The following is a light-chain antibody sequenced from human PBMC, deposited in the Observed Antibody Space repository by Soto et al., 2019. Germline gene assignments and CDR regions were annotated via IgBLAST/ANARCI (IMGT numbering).Light chain of an antibody. J-gene: IGLJ1*01. Sequence: QSVLTQPASVSGFPGQSITISCTGTSSDFGGYNYVSWYQQHPVKAPKLMIYDVTNRPSGVSDRFSGPKSGNTASLTISGLQAEDEADYYCSSYTSSSTPYVFGTGTKVTVL. CDR2: DVT. CDR1: SSDFGGYNY. V-gene: IGLV2-14*01. CDR3: SSYTSSSTPYV.